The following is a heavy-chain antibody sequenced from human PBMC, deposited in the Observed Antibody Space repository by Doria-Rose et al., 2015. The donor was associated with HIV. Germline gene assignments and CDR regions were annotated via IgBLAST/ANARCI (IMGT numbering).Heavy chain of an antibody. V-gene: IGHV4-30-4*01. CDR2: ISSSGTT. Sequence: QVQLQESGPGLVRPSQTLSLTCTVSGDSISSGDSFWSWIRQPPGEGPEWIGYISSSGTTYYYPSLRGRLTISLDASKNQFSLNLNSVTAADTAVYYCARARNYGCPHFFDFWGQGTLVTVSS. CDR3: ARARNYGCPHFFDF. CDR1: GDSISSGDSF. D-gene: IGHD3-10*01. J-gene: IGHJ4*02.